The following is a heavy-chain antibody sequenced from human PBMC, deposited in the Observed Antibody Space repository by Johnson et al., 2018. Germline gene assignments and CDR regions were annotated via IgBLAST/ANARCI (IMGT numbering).Heavy chain of an antibody. CDR1: GYNFANYW. CDR3: AKKGSGTGDFDY. CDR2: IYPGESDT. J-gene: IGHJ4*02. Sequence: VQLVESGAEVKKPGESXKISCKASGYNFANYWIGWVRQMPGRGLEWVGIIYPGESDTRYSPSFQGHVTISADKSISTTSLRWNSLKASDTATYYCAKKGSGTGDFDYWGQGTLVTVSS. D-gene: IGHD2-2*01. V-gene: IGHV5-51*01.